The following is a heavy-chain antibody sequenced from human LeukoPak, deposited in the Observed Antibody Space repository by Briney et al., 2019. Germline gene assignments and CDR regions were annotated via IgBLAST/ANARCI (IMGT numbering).Heavy chain of an antibody. Sequence: SETLSLTCTVSGGSISSGSYYWSWIRQPAGKGLEWIGRIYTSGSTNYNPSLKSRVTISVDTSKNQFSLKLSSVTAADTAVYYCARHTKYYYYMDVWGKGTTVTISS. J-gene: IGHJ6*03. CDR1: GGSISSGSYY. CDR2: IYTSGST. CDR3: ARHTKYYYYMDV. D-gene: IGHD2-2*01. V-gene: IGHV4-61*02.